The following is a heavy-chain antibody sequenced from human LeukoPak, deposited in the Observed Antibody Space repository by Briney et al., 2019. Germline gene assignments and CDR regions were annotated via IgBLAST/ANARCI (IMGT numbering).Heavy chain of an antibody. D-gene: IGHD5-24*01. Sequence: GESLKISCKGSGYRFNAYWIAWVRQMPGKGLEWMGIIYPDDSDTRYNPSFQGQVTISADKSISTAYLQWSSLRASDTAMYYCARGDGYPMLVDYWGQGTLVTVSS. CDR2: IYPDDSDT. CDR3: ARGDGYPMLVDY. CDR1: GYRFNAYW. V-gene: IGHV5-51*01. J-gene: IGHJ4*02.